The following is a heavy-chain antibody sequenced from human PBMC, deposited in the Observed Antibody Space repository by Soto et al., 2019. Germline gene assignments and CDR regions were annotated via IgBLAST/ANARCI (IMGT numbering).Heavy chain of an antibody. CDR2: TNPNGGVT. J-gene: IGHJ6*03. V-gene: IGHV1-2*04. CDR3: AGDRGGATAALDYYYFYMDV. Sequence: QVQLVQSGAEVRKPGASVTVSCRSSGDSFNDYYIHWVRQAPGQGFESMGWTNPNGGVTKYAQKFQGWVSMTRDTSIRTVYMQLSRLRSDDKAVYYCAGDRGGATAALDYYYFYMDVWGTGTTVTVSS. CDR1: GDSFNDYY. D-gene: IGHD5-12*01.